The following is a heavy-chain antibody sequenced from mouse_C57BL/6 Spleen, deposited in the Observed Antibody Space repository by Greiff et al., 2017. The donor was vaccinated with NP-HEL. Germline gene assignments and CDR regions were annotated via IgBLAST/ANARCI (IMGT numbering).Heavy chain of an antibody. CDR2: IRLKSDNYAT. Sequence: EVKVVESGGGLVQPGGSMKLSCVASGFTFSNYWMNWVRQSPEKGLEWVAQIRLKSDNYATHYAESVKGRFTISRDDSKSSVYLQMNNLRAEDTGIYYCTGGITTSYWYFDVWGTGTTVTVSS. D-gene: IGHD1-1*01. V-gene: IGHV6-3*01. CDR3: TGGITTSYWYFDV. J-gene: IGHJ1*03. CDR1: GFTFSNYW.